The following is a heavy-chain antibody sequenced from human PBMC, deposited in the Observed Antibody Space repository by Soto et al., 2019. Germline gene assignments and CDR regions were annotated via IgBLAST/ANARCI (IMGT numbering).Heavy chain of an antibody. Sequence: GGSLRLSCAASGFTFSNHWMAWVRQAPGKGLEWVASVKQDGTEIYYVDSVKGRFTISRDNAKNSLFLQLNSLRAEDTAVYFCVKASDGAWPYYFDSWGQGTLVTVSS. V-gene: IGHV3-7*05. CDR1: GFTFSNHW. D-gene: IGHD5-12*01. CDR2: VKQDGTEI. CDR3: VKASDGAWPYYFDS. J-gene: IGHJ4*02.